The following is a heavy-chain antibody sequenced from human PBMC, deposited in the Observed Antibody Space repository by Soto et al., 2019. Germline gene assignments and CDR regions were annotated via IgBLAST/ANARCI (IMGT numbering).Heavy chain of an antibody. D-gene: IGHD3-16*01. CDR1: GVSVTNYG. V-gene: IGHV3-7*05. CDR2: IKYDGNEK. Sequence: GGSLELACAACGVSVTNYGVSGVRQAPGKGLEWVAIIKYDGNEKYYVDPVKGRFTISRDNAKNSVYLQMNSLRAEDTAVYYCARVRYYDRNFDYWGQGTLVTVSS. CDR3: ARVRYYDRNFDY. J-gene: IGHJ4*02.